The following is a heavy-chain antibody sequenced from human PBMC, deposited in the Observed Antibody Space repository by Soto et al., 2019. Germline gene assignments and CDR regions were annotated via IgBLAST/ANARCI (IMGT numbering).Heavy chain of an antibody. CDR3: ATSVNSAMAFDY. CDR2: ITPYGGIT. V-gene: IGHV1-46*01. D-gene: IGHD5-18*01. Sequence: QVQLVQSGAEVKKPGASVRVSCKASGYTFTHYYIHWVRQAPGQGLEWMGIITPYGGITTYAQKFRAGFSMTRDTSTSTVYLELSSLRSEDSAVYYCATSVNSAMAFDYWGQGTLVTVSS. J-gene: IGHJ4*02. CDR1: GYTFTHYY.